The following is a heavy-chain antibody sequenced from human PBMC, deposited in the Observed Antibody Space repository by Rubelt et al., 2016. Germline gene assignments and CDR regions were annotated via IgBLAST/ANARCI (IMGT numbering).Heavy chain of an antibody. Sequence: QVQLVQSGAEVKKPGASVKVSCKASGYTFTSYAMHWVRQAPGQRLEGMGWITAGNGNTKCSQKFQGRVTISRDKSESTVYMELRSLRSDDTAVYYCARVEYYYDSSGYSDYWGQGTLVTVSS. CDR2: ITAGNGNT. CDR1: GYTFTSYA. V-gene: IGHV1-3*01. D-gene: IGHD3-22*01. CDR3: ARVEYYYDSSGYSDY. J-gene: IGHJ4*02.